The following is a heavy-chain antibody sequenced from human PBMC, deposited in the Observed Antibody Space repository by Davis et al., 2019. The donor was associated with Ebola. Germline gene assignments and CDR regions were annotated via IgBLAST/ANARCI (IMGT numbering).Heavy chain of an antibody. Sequence: AASVKVSCKASGYRFTGYYIHWVRQAPGQGPEWMGRIDPNSGGTNSAQKFQGRVTMTRDTSVSTAYMELSSLRSDDTAVYYCARKTGYYGSDYFDYWGQGTLVTVSS. D-gene: IGHD1-26*01. CDR3: ARKTGYYGSDYFDY. CDR2: IDPNSGGT. CDR1: GYRFTGYY. J-gene: IGHJ4*02. V-gene: IGHV1-2*06.